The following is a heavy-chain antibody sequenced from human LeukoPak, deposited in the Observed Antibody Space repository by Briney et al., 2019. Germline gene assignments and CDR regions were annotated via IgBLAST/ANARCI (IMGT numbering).Heavy chain of an antibody. CDR1: GFTFSSYS. CDR3: ARDSYYGSGSYSFDY. CDR2: ISSSSSYI. J-gene: IGHJ4*02. D-gene: IGHD3-10*01. V-gene: IGHV3-21*01. Sequence: GGSLRLSCAASGFTFSSYSMNWVRRAPGKGLEWVSSISSSSSYIYYADSVKGRFTISRDNAKNSLYLQMNSLRAEDTAVYYCARDSYYGSGSYSFDYWGQGTLVTVSS.